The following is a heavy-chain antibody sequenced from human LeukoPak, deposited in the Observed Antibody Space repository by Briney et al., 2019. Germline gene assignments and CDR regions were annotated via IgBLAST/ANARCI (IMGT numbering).Heavy chain of an antibody. CDR3: VAAGGNRS. J-gene: IGHJ4*02. CDR2: ISGFGT. D-gene: IGHD2/OR15-2a*01. V-gene: IGHV3-53*01. CDR1: GFTVSSNY. Sequence: GGSLRLSCAASGFTVSSNYMTWVRQAPGKGLEWVATISGFGTDYADSVKGRFTISRDNSKNTLYLQMNSLRGDDSGLYYCVAAGGNRSWSQGSPVTVSS.